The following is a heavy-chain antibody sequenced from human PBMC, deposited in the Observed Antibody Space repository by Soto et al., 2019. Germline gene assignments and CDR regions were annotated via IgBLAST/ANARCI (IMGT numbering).Heavy chain of an antibody. CDR3: ARDRGAPGRSTIFGVGYGMDV. J-gene: IGHJ6*02. CDR1: GGTFSSYA. CDR2: IIPIFGTA. Sequence: SVKVSCKASGGTFSSYAISWVRQAPGQGLEWMGGIIPIFGTANYAQKFQGRVTITADESTSTAYMELSSLRSEDTAVYYCARDRGAPGRSTIFGVGYGMDVWGQGTTVTVSS. D-gene: IGHD3-3*01. V-gene: IGHV1-69*13.